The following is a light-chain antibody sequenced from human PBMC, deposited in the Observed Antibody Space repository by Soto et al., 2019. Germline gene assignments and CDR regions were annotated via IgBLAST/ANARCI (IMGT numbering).Light chain of an antibody. CDR2: DVT. CDR3: SSYTTSSTDV. V-gene: IGLV2-14*01. Sequence: QSVLTQPASVSGSPGQSITISCTGTSSDVGGYNYVSWYQQHPGKAPRLIIYDVTVRPSGVSNRFSASKSGDTASLAISGLQAEDEADYYCSSYTTSSTDVFGTGTKVTVL. J-gene: IGLJ1*01. CDR1: SSDVGGYNY.